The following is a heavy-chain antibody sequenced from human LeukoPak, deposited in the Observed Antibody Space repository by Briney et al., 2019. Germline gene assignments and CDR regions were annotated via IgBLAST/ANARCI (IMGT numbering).Heavy chain of an antibody. D-gene: IGHD1-7*01. V-gene: IGHV1-69*01. CDR3: ARVDSLNYRPKGADY. CDR1: GGTFSSYA. CDR2: IVPIIGSA. J-gene: IGHJ4*02. Sequence: SVKVSCKASGGTFSSYAISWVRQAPGQGLEWMGGIVPIIGSANYAQKFQGRVTITADESSSTAYMELSSLKSEDTAVYYCARVDSLNYRPKGADYWGQGTLVTVSS.